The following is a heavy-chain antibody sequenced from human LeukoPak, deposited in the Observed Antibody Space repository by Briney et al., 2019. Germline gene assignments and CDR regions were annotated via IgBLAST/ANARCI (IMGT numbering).Heavy chain of an antibody. Sequence: GGSLRLSCAASGFTFSSYAMSWVRQAPGKGLEWVSAISGIGGSTYYADSVKGRFTISRDNSKKSLYLQMNSRRAQDTAVYYCARDYYYDSSGYLAVNWFDPWGQGTLVTVSS. CDR2: ISGIGGST. V-gene: IGHV3-23*01. D-gene: IGHD3-22*01. J-gene: IGHJ5*02. CDR3: ARDYYYDSSGYLAVNWFDP. CDR1: GFTFSSYA.